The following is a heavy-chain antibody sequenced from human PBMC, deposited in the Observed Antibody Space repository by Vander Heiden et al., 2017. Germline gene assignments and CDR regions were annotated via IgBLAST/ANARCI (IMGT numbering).Heavy chain of an antibody. J-gene: IGHJ4*02. CDR3: ARRRCSSTSCFFDY. V-gene: IGHV3-7*01. CDR2: IKQDGSEK. CDR1: GFTFRNYW. Sequence: EVQLVESGGGLVQPGGSLRLSCAASGFTFRNYWMSWVRQAPGKGLEWVANIKQDGSEKYYVDSVKGRFTISRDNAKNSLYLQMNSLRAEDTAVYYCARRRCSSTSCFFDYWGQGTLVTVSS. D-gene: IGHD2-2*01.